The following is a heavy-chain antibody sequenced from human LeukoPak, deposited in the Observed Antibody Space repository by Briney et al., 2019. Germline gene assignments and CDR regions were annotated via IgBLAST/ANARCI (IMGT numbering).Heavy chain of an antibody. V-gene: IGHV4-59*01. Sequence: SETLSLTCTVSGGSISSYYWSWIRQPPGKGLEWIGHIYYSGSTNYNPSLKSRVTISIDTSKNQFSLRLSSVTAADTAVYYCAGVQSQNYYAMDVWGPGTPVTVSS. CDR2: IYYSGST. CDR1: GGSISSYY. CDR3: AGVQSQNYYAMDV. J-gene: IGHJ6*02.